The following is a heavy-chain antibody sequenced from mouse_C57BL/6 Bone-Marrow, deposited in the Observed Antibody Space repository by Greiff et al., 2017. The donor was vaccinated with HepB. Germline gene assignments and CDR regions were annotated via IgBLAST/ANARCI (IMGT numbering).Heavy chain of an antibody. V-gene: IGHV5-9-1*02. CDR2: ISSGGDYI. Sequence: EVKLMESGEGLVKPGGSLKLSCAASGFTFSSYAMSWVRQTPEKRLEWVAYISSGGDYIYYADTVKGRFTISRDNARNTLYLQMSSLKYEDTAMYYCTRDGYDGYYYAMDYWGQGTSVTVSS. D-gene: IGHD2-2*01. CDR3: TRDGYDGYYYAMDY. J-gene: IGHJ4*01. CDR1: GFTFSSYA.